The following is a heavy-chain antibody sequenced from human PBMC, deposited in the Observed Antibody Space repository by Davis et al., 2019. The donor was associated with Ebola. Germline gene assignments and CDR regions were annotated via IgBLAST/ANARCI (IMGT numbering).Heavy chain of an antibody. D-gene: IGHD5-24*01. CDR2: INPSGGST. CDR1: GGTFSSYA. Sequence: ASVKVSCKASGGTFSSYAISWVRQAPGQGLEWMGIINPSGGSTSYAQKFQGRVTMTRDTSTSTVYMELSSLRSEDTAVYYCARAQVDMTTGARWGSDYWGRGTLVTVSS. CDR3: ARAQVDMTTGARWGSDY. V-gene: IGHV1-46*01. J-gene: IGHJ4*02.